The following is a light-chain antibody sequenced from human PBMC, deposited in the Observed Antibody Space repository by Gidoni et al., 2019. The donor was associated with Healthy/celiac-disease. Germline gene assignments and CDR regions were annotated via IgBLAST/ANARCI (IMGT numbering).Light chain of an antibody. V-gene: IGLV2-14*01. CDR1: SSDVGGYNY. CDR2: EVS. J-gene: IGLJ3*02. CDR3: SSYTSSSTWV. Sequence: QSALTQPASVSGSPGQSITISCTGTSSDVGGYNYVSWYQHPPGKAPKLMIYEVSNRPSGVSNRFSGSKYGNTASLTISGLQAEDEADYYCSSYTSSSTWVFGGGTKLTVL.